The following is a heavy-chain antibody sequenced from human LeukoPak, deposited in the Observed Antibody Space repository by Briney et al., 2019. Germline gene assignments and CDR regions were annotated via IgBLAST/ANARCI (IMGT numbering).Heavy chain of an antibody. CDR1: GFGFSTYS. D-gene: IGHD5-18*01. J-gene: IGHJ4*02. Sequence: TGGSLRLSCAASGFGFSTYSMNWVRQALGKGLEWVSYINSNGGTQYYADSVKGRFTISRDNAKNSLYLQMNSLRAEDTAVYYCAKVGGDTYGWEDWGQGTLVTVSS. V-gene: IGHV3-48*01. CDR3: AKVGGDTYGWED. CDR2: INSNGGTQ.